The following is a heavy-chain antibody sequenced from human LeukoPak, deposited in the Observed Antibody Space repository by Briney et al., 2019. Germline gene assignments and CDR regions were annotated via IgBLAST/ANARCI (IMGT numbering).Heavy chain of an antibody. CDR1: GGTFINYA. D-gene: IGHD2-2*01. CDR2: IIPIFGTA. Sequence: GSSVKASCKASGGTFINYAISWVRQAPGQGLEWMGGIIPIFGTANYAQKFQGRVTITADESTSTAYMELSSLRSDDTAVYYCARSACSSTTCYHRRYNWFDPWGQGTLVTVSS. CDR3: ARSACSSTTCYHRRYNWFDP. J-gene: IGHJ5*02. V-gene: IGHV1-69*13.